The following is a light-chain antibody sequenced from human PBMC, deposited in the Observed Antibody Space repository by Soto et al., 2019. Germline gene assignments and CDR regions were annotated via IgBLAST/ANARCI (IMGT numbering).Light chain of an antibody. Sequence: QSVLTQPASVSGSPGQSITISCTGTSSDIGLYNYVSWYQRHPGKAPRLIIYDVTSRPSGVSNRFSGSKSGNTASLTIYGLQAEDEADYYCSSYTSDTTLIFGGGTQLTVL. V-gene: IGLV2-14*03. CDR2: DVT. CDR3: SSYTSDTTLI. J-gene: IGLJ2*01. CDR1: SSDIGLYNY.